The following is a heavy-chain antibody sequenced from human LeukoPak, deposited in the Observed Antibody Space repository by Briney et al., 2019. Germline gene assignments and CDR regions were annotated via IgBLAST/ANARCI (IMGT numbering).Heavy chain of an antibody. Sequence: HGASLHISCKGSGCSFTSYWIGWVRQLPGKGLEWMGIIYPGDSDTRYSPSFQGQVTISADKSISTAYLQWSSLKASDTAMFYCARQVGTTTWPRSNDAFDIWGQGTTVTVSS. V-gene: IGHV5-51*01. CDR1: GCSFTSYW. J-gene: IGHJ3*02. D-gene: IGHD5-12*01. CDR3: ARQVGTTTWPRSNDAFDI. CDR2: IYPGDSDT.